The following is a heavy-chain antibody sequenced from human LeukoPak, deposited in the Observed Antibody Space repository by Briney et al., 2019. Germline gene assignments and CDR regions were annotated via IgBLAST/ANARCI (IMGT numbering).Heavy chain of an antibody. D-gene: IGHD1-26*01. CDR1: GYTFTGYY. CDR2: INPNSGGT. J-gene: IGHJ4*02. CDR3: ARLKKSGSYAYFDY. V-gene: IGHV1-2*06. Sequence: ASVKVSCKGSGYTFTGYYMHWVRQAPGEGLEWMGRINPNSGGTNYAQKLQGGVTMTRDTSISTAYMELSRLRSDDTAVYYCARLKKSGSYAYFDYWGQGTLVTVSS.